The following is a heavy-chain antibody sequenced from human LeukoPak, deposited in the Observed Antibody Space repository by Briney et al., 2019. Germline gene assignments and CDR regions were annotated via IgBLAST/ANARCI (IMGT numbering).Heavy chain of an antibody. J-gene: IGHJ4*02. CDR1: GFTFSSYG. Sequence: GGSLRLSCTASGFTFSSYGMHWVRQAPGKGLEWVSSISSSSSYIYYADSVKGRFTISRDNAKNSLYLQMNSLRAEDTAVYYCARDDYSSSWVYWGQGTLVTVSS. CDR3: ARDDYSSSWVY. CDR2: ISSSSSYI. V-gene: IGHV3-21*01. D-gene: IGHD6-13*01.